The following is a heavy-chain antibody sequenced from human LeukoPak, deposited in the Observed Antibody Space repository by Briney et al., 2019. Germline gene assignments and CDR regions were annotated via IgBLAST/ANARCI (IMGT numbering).Heavy chain of an antibody. J-gene: IGHJ4*02. CDR3: ARSIQLWSPYYFDY. V-gene: IGHV4-34*01. Sequence: ASETLSLTCAVYGGSFSGYYWSWIRQPPGKGLEWIGEINHSGSTNYNPSLKSRVTISVDTSKNQFSLKLSSVTAADTAVYYCARSIQLWSPYYFDYWGQGTLVTVSS. CDR2: INHSGST. D-gene: IGHD5-18*01. CDR1: GGSFSGYY.